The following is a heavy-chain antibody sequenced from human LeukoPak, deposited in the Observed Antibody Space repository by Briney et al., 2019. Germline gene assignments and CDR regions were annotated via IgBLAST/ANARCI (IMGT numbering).Heavy chain of an antibody. Sequence: ASVKVSCKASGYTFTGYYMHWVRQAPGQGLEWMGWINPNSGGTNYAQKFQGRVTMTRDTSISTAYMELSRLRSDDTAVYYCARGWRSPYYGSGSYEVDYWGQGTLVTVSS. CDR2: INPNSGGT. D-gene: IGHD3-10*01. V-gene: IGHV1-2*02. J-gene: IGHJ4*02. CDR1: GYTFTGYY. CDR3: ARGWRSPYYGSGSYEVDY.